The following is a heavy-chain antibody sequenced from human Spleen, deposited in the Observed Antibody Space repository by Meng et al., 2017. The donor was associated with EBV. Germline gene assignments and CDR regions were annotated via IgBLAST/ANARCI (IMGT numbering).Heavy chain of an antibody. D-gene: IGHD2-15*01. V-gene: IGHV1-69*01. CDR1: GVNFRPIA. Sequence: QGQLVQSGAELKKLGSWVKVSCTASGVNFRPIAIGWVRQAPGQGLEWMGAIVPIVGKSHYAERFQDRVTITADEFTSTAYLELSSLTFEDTAAYYCASESGRGFTPDYWGQGTLVTVSS. CDR2: IVPIVGKS. CDR3: ASESGRGFTPDY. J-gene: IGHJ4*02.